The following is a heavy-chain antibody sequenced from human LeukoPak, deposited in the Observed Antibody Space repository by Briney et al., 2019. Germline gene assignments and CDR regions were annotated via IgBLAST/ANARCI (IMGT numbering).Heavy chain of an antibody. Sequence: GGSLRLSCVASGFSFSNHGMHWVRQAPGKGLEWVSVIASDGGAKFYADFVKGRFTLSRDNSENMFFLQMNFLTVEDTAIYYCAREATWGQWYFDHWGQGTPVTVSS. CDR3: AREATWGQWYFDH. V-gene: IGHV3-30*03. J-gene: IGHJ4*02. CDR1: GFSFSNHG. D-gene: IGHD6-19*01. CDR2: IASDGGAK.